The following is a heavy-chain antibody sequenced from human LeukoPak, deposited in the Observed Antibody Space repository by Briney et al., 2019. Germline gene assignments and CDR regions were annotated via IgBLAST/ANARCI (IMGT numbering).Heavy chain of an antibody. Sequence: PSETLSLTCTVSGGSISSGDYYWGWIRQPPGKGLEWIGYIYYSGSTYYNPSLKSRVTISVDTSKNQFSLKLSSVTAADTAVYYCARGEISGYSYYFDYWGQGTLVTVSS. CDR2: IYYSGST. V-gene: IGHV4-30-4*08. J-gene: IGHJ4*02. CDR3: ARGEISGYSYYFDY. CDR1: GGSISSGDYY. D-gene: IGHD6-25*01.